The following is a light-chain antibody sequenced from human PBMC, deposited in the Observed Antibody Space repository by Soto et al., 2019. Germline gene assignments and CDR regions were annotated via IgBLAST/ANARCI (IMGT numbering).Light chain of an antibody. J-gene: IGKJ2*01. CDR1: QSISSY. CDR3: QQSYITPPAT. Sequence: DIQMTQSPSSLSASVGDRVTITCRASQSISSYLNWYQQRPGKAPKLLIYAASSLQSGVPSRSSGSGSGTDFTLTISSLQPEDFATYYGQQSYITPPATVGQGTKLEIK. CDR2: AAS. V-gene: IGKV1-39*01.